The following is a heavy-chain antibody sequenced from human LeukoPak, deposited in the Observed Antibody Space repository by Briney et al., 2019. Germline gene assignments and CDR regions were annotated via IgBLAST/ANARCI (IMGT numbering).Heavy chain of an antibody. CDR2: MNPNSGNT. J-gene: IGHJ4*02. V-gene: IGHV1-8*01. CDR1: GYTFTSYD. CDR3: ARHDTLGRGYSYGSDY. D-gene: IGHD5-18*01. Sequence: ASVKVSCKASGYTFTSYDTNWVRQATGQGLEWMGWMNPNSGNTGYAQKFQGRVTMTGNTSISTAYMELSSLKASDTAMYYCARHDTLGRGYSYGSDYWGQGTLVTVSS.